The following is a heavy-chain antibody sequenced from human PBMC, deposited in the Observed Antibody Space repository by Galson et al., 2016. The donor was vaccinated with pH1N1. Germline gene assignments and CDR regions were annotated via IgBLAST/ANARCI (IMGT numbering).Heavy chain of an antibody. D-gene: IGHD2-15*01. Sequence: SLRLSCAASGFTLSSDWMHWIRQTPGKGLVWVSRINPSGTTINYADSVKGRFTISRDSAKNTLYLQMNSLRAEDTAGYYCVRDRFGPQDYWGQGTPVTVSS. J-gene: IGHJ4*02. V-gene: IGHV3-74*01. CDR1: GFTLSSDW. CDR2: INPSGTTI. CDR3: VRDRFGPQDY.